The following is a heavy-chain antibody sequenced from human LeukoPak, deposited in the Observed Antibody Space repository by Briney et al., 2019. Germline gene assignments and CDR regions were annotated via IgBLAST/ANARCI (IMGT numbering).Heavy chain of an antibody. CDR1: GGSISSGGYY. V-gene: IGHV4-31*03. CDR2: IYYSGST. J-gene: IGHJ5*02. CDR3: ATVVPAAYNWFDP. D-gene: IGHD2-2*01. Sequence: SQTLSLTCTVSGGSISSGGYYWSWIRQHPGKGLEWIGYIYYSGSTYYNPSLKSRVTISVDTSKNQFSLKLSSATAADTAVYYCATVVPAAYNWFDPWGQGTLVTVSS.